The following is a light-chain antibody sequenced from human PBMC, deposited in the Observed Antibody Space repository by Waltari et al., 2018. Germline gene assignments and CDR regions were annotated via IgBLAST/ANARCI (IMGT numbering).Light chain of an antibody. J-gene: IGKJ4*01. CDR3: QQYYDYPLT. V-gene: IGKV1-6*02. Sequence: QMTQSPSALSASVGDRVTISCRASQNIYNNLAWYQQKPGKAPKLLIYAVSTLQSGTPSRFSGSGSGTHFTLTISSLQAQDSATYVCQQYYDYPLTFVGGTKVEI. CDR1: QNIYNN. CDR2: AVS.